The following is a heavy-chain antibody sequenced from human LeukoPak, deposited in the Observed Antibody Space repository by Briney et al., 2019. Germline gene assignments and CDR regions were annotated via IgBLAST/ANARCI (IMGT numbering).Heavy chain of an antibody. J-gene: IGHJ4*02. V-gene: IGHV4-34*01. CDR3: ARGLRTAAFDY. Sequence: PSETLSLTCAVYGGSFSVYYWSWIRHPPGKGREWIGEINHSGSTNYNPSLKSRVTISVDTSKNQFSLKLSSVTAADTAVYYCARGLRTAAFDYWGQGTLVTVSS. CDR1: GGSFSVYY. D-gene: IGHD1-1*01. CDR2: INHSGST.